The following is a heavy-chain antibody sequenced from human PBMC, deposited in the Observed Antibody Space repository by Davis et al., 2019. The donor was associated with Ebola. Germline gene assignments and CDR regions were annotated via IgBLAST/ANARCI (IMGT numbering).Heavy chain of an antibody. J-gene: IGHJ6*02. Sequence: PGGSLGLSCAASGFTFSNAWMSWVRQAPGKGLEWVGRIKSKTDGGTTDYAAPVKGRFTISRDDSKNTLYLQMNSLKTEDTAVYYCTTDPSYYYGMDVWGQGTTVTVSS. CDR1: GFTFSNAW. V-gene: IGHV3-15*01. CDR2: IKSKTDGGTT. CDR3: TTDPSYYYGMDV.